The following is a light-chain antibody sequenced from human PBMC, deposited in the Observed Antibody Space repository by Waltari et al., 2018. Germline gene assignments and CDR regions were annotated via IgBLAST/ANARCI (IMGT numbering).Light chain of an antibody. CDR2: KAS. V-gene: IGKV1-5*03. J-gene: IGKJ2*02. Sequence: DIQMTQSPSTLSASVGDRVTITCRASQRISSWLAWYQQKPGKAPKLLIYKASTLESGVPSRFSGSRSGTEFTLTISSLQPDDFATYYCQQYNDYPWTFGQGTKLEIK. CDR3: QQYNDYPWT. CDR1: QRISSW.